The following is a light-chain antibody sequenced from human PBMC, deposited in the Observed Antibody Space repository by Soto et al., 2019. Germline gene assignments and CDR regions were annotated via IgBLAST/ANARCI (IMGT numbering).Light chain of an antibody. J-gene: IGKJ5*01. CDR1: QSVSSNY. V-gene: IGKV3-20*01. CDR3: QQYGYSPIT. Sequence: PGERVTLSCRASQSVSSNYLTWSQHRPCQAPRLLFYGASTWATGIPARFSGSGSGTDFTLTISSLPPEDFAVYYCQQYGYSPITFGQGTRLEIK. CDR2: GAS.